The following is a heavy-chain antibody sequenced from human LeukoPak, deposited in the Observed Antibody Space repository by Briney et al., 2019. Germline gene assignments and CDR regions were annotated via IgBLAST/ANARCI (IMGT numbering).Heavy chain of an antibody. J-gene: IGHJ4*02. V-gene: IGHV4-4*07. CDR3: ARARSGPARDYFDS. CDR1: GGSISSYY. CDR2: IYTSGST. D-gene: IGHD6-6*01. Sequence: PSETLSLTCTVSGGSISSYYWSWIRQPAGKGLEWIGRIYTSGSTNYNPSLNSRVSISIDTSNNQFFVQLTSVTAADTAVYFCARARSGPARDYFDSWGQGILVTVSS.